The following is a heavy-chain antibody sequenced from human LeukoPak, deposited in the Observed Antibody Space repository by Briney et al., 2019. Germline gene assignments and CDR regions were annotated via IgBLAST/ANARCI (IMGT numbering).Heavy chain of an antibody. CDR1: GGSISTYY. CDR3: ARSGTKTNGFDY. CDR2: IYYSGST. V-gene: IGHV4-59*01. D-gene: IGHD2-8*01. J-gene: IGHJ4*02. Sequence: PSETLSLTCTVSGGSISTYYWSWLRQPPGKGLEWIGYIYYSGSTNYSPSLQSRVTISVDTSRNQFSLRLISVTAADTAMYYCARSGTKTNGFDYWGQGTLVTVSS.